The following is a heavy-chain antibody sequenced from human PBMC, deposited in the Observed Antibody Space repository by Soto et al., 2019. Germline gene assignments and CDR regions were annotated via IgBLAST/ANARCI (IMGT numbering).Heavy chain of an antibody. V-gene: IGHV4-30-4*01. CDR1: GASVNTGDYY. D-gene: IGHD1-7*01. J-gene: IGHJ1*01. CDR2: IFYSGDT. Sequence: VQLQGSGPGLVKPSQTLSLTCTVSGASVNTGDYYWSYIRQSPGKGLEWLGYIFYSGDTYYNPSLTMRATISLNTSRNQISLPLTSVTDADTAVYFCVGTGTTDDFWGQGTLVTVSS. CDR3: VGTGTTDDF.